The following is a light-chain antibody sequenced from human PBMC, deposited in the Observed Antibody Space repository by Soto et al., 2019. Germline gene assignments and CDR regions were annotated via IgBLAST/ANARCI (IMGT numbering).Light chain of an antibody. CDR2: STN. J-gene: IGLJ3*02. CDR3: VLYMGSGIWV. V-gene: IGLV8-61*01. Sequence: QTVVTQEPSFSVSPGGTVTLTCGLSSGSVSTSYYPSWYQQTPGQAPRTLIYSTNTRSSGVLDRFSGSILGNKAALTITGGQAEDESDYCCVLYMGSGIWVFGGGNKLTVL. CDR1: SGSVSTSYY.